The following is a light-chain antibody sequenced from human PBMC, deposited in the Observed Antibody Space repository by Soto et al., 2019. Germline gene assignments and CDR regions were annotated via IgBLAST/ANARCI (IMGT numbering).Light chain of an antibody. CDR1: SGDIGSYNR. CDR3: SSYTNINTRACV. CDR2: EVT. V-gene: IGLV2-14*01. J-gene: IGLJ1*01. Sequence: LAQPPSVSGSPGQSITISCTGTSGDIGSYNRVSWYQQHPGKAPKLIIYEVTDRPSGVSNRFSGSKSGNTASLTISGLQAEDEAEYYCSSYTNINTRACVFGTGTKVTVL.